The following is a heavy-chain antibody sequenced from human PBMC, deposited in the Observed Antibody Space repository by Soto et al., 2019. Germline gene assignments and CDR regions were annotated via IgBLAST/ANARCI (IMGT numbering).Heavy chain of an antibody. CDR1: GGYFCTDY. Sequence: PSETLSLTCAVYGGYFCTDYWSWIRQPPGKGLEWIGEINPSGGTNYNPSLKSRVTISVATSKNQFSLKLSSVTAADTAVYYCARVLAARASRDFDYWGQGTLVTVSS. V-gene: IGHV4-34*01. CDR2: INPSGGT. D-gene: IGHD6-6*01. J-gene: IGHJ4*02. CDR3: ARVLAARASRDFDY.